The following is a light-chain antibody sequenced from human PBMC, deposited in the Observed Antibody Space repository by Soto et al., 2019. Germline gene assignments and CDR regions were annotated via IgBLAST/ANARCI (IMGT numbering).Light chain of an antibody. J-gene: IGKJ4*01. CDR2: AAS. CDR1: QTIHSN. V-gene: IGKV3D-15*01. Sequence: EIVMTQSPATLSVSPGERVTLSCRPSQTIHSNLAWYQQRPGQAPRPLIYAASTRATGIPARFSGNGFGTEXXXXXXXXXXEDFAVYYCQQYSDWPLTFGGGTKVEIK. CDR3: QQYSDWPLT.